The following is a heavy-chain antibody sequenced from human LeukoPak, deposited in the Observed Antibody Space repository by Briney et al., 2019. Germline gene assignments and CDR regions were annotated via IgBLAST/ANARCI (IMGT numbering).Heavy chain of an antibody. CDR1: GASINFISYY. J-gene: IGHJ4*02. Sequence: ASETLSLTCTVSGASINFISYYWGWIRQPPGKGLEWIGNVFSSGSTYYNPSLKSRVTISIDTSKNQFSLKLSSVTAADTAVYYCARVGSSWPHYYFDYWGLGTLVTVSS. CDR2: VFSSGST. D-gene: IGHD6-13*01. V-gene: IGHV4-39*07. CDR3: ARVGSSWPHYYFDY.